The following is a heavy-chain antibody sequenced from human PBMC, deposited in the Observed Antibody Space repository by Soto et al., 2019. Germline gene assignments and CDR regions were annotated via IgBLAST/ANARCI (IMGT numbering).Heavy chain of an antibody. Sequence: GGSLRLSCAASGFTFSSYAMSWVRQAPGKXLEWVSAISGSGGSTYYADSVKGRFTISRDNSKNTLYLQMNSLRAEDTAVYYCAKDLTPMSMDAYYYYGMDVWGQGTTVTVSS. D-gene: IGHD3-10*01. CDR1: GFTFSSYA. J-gene: IGHJ6*02. CDR3: AKDLTPMSMDAYYYYGMDV. V-gene: IGHV3-23*01. CDR2: ISGSGGST.